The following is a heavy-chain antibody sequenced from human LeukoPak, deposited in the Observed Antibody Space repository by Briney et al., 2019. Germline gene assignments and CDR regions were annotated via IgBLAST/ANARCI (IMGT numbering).Heavy chain of an antibody. CDR1: GFTVSSNY. D-gene: IGHD3-3*01. CDR3: AARSNRITIFGVVIPLTDY. Sequence: GGSLRLSCAASGFTVSSNYMSWVRQAPGKGLEWVSVIYSGGSTYYADSVKGRFTISRDNSKNTLYLQMNSLRAEDTAVYYCAARSNRITIFGVVIPLTDYWGQGTLVTVSS. CDR2: IYSGGST. V-gene: IGHV3-66*01. J-gene: IGHJ4*02.